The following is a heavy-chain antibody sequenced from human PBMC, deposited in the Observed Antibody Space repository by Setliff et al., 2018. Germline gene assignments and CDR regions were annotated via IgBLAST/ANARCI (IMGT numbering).Heavy chain of an antibody. CDR1: RGTFSSYG. Sequence: ASVKVSCKASRGTFSSYGITWVRQAPGQGLEWMGWISAYDGNTKFAQNIQGRVTLTTDTPTSTAYMELRSLRSDDTAVYYCARGPLDFVVTPAAAKFDYWGQGTLVTVSS. D-gene: IGHD2-2*01. CDR3: ARGPLDFVVTPAAAKFDY. J-gene: IGHJ4*02. V-gene: IGHV1-18*01. CDR2: ISAYDGNT.